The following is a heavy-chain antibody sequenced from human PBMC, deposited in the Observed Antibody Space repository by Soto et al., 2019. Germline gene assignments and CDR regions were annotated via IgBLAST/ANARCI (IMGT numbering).Heavy chain of an antibody. Sequence: EVLLLESGGGFAQPGGSLRVSCTASGFTFKNYAMSWARQAPGKGLEWVAGLSGSGHSTFYADSVKGRFTISSDNSKNTLFRQMYSRRDEDTAMYFCAKDNPPKEVLELFPQYYLDVWDKGTTVTVSS. D-gene: IGHD3-10*01. V-gene: IGHV3-23*01. CDR1: GFTFKNYA. CDR2: LSGSGHST. CDR3: AKDNPPKEVLELFPQYYLDV. J-gene: IGHJ6*03.